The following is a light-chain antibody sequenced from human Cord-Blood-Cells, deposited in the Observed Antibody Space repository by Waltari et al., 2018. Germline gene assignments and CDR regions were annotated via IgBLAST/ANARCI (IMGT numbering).Light chain of an antibody. CDR3: QTWGTGIHVV. CDR2: LNSDGSH. CDR1: SGHSSYA. J-gene: IGLJ2*01. Sequence: QLVLTQSPSASASLGASVKLTCTLSSGHSSYAIASHHQQPEKGPRYLMKLNSDGSHSKGDGIPDRFSGSSSGAERYLTISSLQSEDEADYYCQTWGTGIHVVFGGGTKLTVL. V-gene: IGLV4-69*01.